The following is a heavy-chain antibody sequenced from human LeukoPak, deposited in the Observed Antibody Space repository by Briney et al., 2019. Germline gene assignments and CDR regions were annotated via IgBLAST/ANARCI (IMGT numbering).Heavy chain of an antibody. CDR1: GYTFTSYD. V-gene: IGHV1-8*01. Sequence: GASVKVSCKASGYTFTSYDINWVRQATGQGLEWMGWMNPNSGNTGYAQKFQGRVTMTRNTSISTAYMELSSLRSEDTAVYYCARDLFMHTDYDFWSGYWFDPWGQGTLVTVSS. D-gene: IGHD3-3*01. J-gene: IGHJ5*02. CDR2: MNPNSGNT. CDR3: ARDLFMHTDYDFWSGYWFDP.